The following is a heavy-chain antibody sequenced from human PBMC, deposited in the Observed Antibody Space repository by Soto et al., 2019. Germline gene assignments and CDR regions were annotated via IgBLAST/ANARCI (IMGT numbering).Heavy chain of an antibody. D-gene: IGHD3-10*01. V-gene: IGHV3-49*03. CDR1: GFTFGDYA. CDR3: TTPDASGELLSRDY. J-gene: IGHJ4*02. CDR2: IRSKAYGGTT. Sequence: GGSLRLSCTASGFTFGDYAMSWFRQAPGKGLEWVGFIRSKAYGGTTEYAASVKGRFTISRDDSKSIAYLQMNSLKTEDTAVYYCTTPDASGELLSRDYWGQGTLVTVSS.